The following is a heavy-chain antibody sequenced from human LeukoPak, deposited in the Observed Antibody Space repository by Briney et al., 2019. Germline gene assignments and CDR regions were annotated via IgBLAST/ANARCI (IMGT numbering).Heavy chain of an antibody. Sequence: ASVKVSCKASGYTFTSYGISWVRQAPGQGLEWMGWINPKSGGTNYAQKFQGRVTMTRDTSISTAYMEMSRLRSDDTAVYYCARNLWFGESSDAFDMWGQGTMVTVSS. CDR3: ARNLWFGESSDAFDM. V-gene: IGHV1-2*02. J-gene: IGHJ3*02. CDR1: GYTFTSYG. D-gene: IGHD3-10*01. CDR2: INPKSGGT.